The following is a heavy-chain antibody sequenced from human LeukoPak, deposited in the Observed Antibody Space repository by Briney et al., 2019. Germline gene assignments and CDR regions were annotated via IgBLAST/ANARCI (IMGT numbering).Heavy chain of an antibody. V-gene: IGHV3-30-3*01. D-gene: IGHD2-2*01. CDR1: GFTFSSYA. J-gene: IGHJ4*02. CDR2: ISYDRSNK. Sequence: GGSLRLSCAASGFTFSSYAMHWVRQAPGKGLERVAVISYDRSNKYYADSVKGRFTISTDNSKNTLYLQMNSLRVEDTAVYYCARDYGVYCSSTSCYAYYFDYWGQGTLVTVSS. CDR3: ARDYGVYCSSTSCYAYYFDY.